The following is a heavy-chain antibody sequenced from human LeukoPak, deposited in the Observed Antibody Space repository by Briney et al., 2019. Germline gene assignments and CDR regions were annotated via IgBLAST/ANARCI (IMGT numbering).Heavy chain of an antibody. CDR1: GGTFSSYT. CDR3: AREAWELRYFDF. CDR2: INPNSGGT. V-gene: IGHV1-2*06. J-gene: IGHJ4*02. D-gene: IGHD1-26*01. Sequence: ASVKVSCKASGGTFSSYTISWVRQAPGQGLEWMGRINPNSGGTNYAQKFQGRVSMTRDTSISTAYLELNRLRSDDTAVYYCAREAWELRYFDFWGQGTLVTVSS.